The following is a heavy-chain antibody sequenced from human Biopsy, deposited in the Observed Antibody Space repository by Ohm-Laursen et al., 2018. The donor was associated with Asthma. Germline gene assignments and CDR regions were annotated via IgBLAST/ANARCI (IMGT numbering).Heavy chain of an antibody. CDR1: GGTFNTYV. CDR2: INSVFGTT. J-gene: IGHJ4*02. Sequence: SSVKVSCKSLGGTFNTYVIGWVRQAPGQGLEWMGGINSVFGTTTYPQKFQDRVTITADDSTSTVYMELSSLRPEDTAVYYCARKAGSCISRTCYSLDFWGQGTLITVSS. V-gene: IGHV1-69*01. CDR3: ARKAGSCISRTCYSLDF. D-gene: IGHD2-2*01.